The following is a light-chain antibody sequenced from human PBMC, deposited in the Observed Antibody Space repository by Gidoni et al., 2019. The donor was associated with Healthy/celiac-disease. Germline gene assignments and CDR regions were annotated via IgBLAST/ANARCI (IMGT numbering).Light chain of an antibody. Sequence: QSALTQPASVSGAPGQSITTSCTGTSSDVGSYNLVSWYQRQPGKAPKLMIYEGSKRPSGVSNRFSGSTSGNTASLTISGLQAEDEADYFCCSYAGSSTSYVFGTGTKVTVL. V-gene: IGLV2-23*01. CDR3: CSYAGSSTSYV. CDR2: EGS. J-gene: IGLJ1*01. CDR1: SSDVGSYNL.